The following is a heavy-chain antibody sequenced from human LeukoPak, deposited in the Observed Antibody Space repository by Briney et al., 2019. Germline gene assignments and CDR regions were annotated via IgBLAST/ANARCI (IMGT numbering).Heavy chain of an antibody. CDR2: NYSNDDK. J-gene: IGHJ3*02. V-gene: IGHV2-5*01. CDR3: ARRSRSPYAFDI. CDR1: GFSLNSYGMG. Sequence: ESGPTLVNHTQTLTLTCTFFGFSLNSYGMGLGWIRPTPGKALEWLAINYSNDDKYYTPSLNSRLTINKDTSKNQVVLTMTNMEPVDTTTYYCARRSRSPYAFDIWGQGTMVTVSS.